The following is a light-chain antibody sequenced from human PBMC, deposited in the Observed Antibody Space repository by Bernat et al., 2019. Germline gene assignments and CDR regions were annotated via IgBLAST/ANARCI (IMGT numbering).Light chain of an antibody. Sequence: EIVMTQSPGTLSVSPGERATLSCRASQSVSSNLAWYQQKPGQAPRLLIYGASTRATGIPARFSGSGSGTEFTLTINSLQSEDFAVYYCQQYNNWPPWTFGQGTKVEIK. CDR2: GAS. CDR3: QQYNNWPPWT. J-gene: IGKJ1*01. CDR1: QSVSSN. V-gene: IGKV3-15*01.